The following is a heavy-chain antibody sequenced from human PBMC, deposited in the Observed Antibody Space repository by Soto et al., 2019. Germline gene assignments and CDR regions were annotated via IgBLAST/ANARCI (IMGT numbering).Heavy chain of an antibody. CDR3: ARDFYDSVGYTWFDS. D-gene: IGHD3-22*01. CDR1: GDTSTSYH. J-gene: IGHJ5*01. V-gene: IGHV4-59*01. CDR2: IHNSGTS. Sequence: SETLSLTCTVSGDTSTSYHWGRIRQAPGKGLEWIGHIHNSGTSTHNPSLNGRVTISIDMSKKQFSLKLTSLTSADTAVYYCARDFYDSVGYTWFDSWSQGTL.